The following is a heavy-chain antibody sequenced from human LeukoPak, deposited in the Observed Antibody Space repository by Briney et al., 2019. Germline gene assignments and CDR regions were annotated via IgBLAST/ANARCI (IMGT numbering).Heavy chain of an antibody. CDR2: INPNSGGT. CDR1: GYTFTGYY. J-gene: IGHJ4*02. CDR3: ARRYYYGSGSPFDY. Sequence: GASVKVSCKASGYTFTGYYMHWVRQAPGQGLEWMGWINPNSGGTNYAQKFQGRVTMTRDTSISTAYMELSRLRSDDTAVYYCARRYYYGSGSPFDYWGQGTLVTVSS. V-gene: IGHV1-2*02. D-gene: IGHD3-10*01.